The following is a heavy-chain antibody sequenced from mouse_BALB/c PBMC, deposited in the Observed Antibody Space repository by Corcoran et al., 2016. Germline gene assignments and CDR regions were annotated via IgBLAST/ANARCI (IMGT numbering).Heavy chain of an antibody. CDR2: ISYDGSN. V-gene: IGHV3-6*02. CDR3: ARIYDGYYTFAY. CDR1: GYSITSGSY. D-gene: IGHD2-3*01. J-gene: IGHJ3*01. Sequence: DAQLLESGPGLVKPSQSRSLTCSVTGYSITSGSYWNWIRQFPGNKLEWMGYISYDGSNNYNPSLKNRISINRDTSKNQFFLKLNSVTTEDTATYYCARIYDGYYTFAYWGQGTLVTVSA.